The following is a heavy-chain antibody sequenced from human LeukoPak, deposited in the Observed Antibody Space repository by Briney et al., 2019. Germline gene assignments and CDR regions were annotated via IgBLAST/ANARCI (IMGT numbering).Heavy chain of an antibody. CDR1: GGSISGYY. Sequence: SETLSLTCTVSGGSISGYYWSWIRQPPGKGLEWIGEINHSGSTNYNPSLKSRVTISVDTSKNQFSLKLSSVTAADTAVYYCARAPYYYGSGSYIVLDYWGQGTLVTVSS. J-gene: IGHJ4*02. V-gene: IGHV4-34*01. D-gene: IGHD3-10*01. CDR2: INHSGST. CDR3: ARAPYYYGSGSYIVLDY.